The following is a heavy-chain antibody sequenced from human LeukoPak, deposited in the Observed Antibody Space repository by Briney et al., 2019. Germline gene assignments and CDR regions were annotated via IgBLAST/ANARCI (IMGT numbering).Heavy chain of an antibody. Sequence: ASVKVSCKASGYTFTSYYMHWVRQAPGQGLEWMGIINPSGGSTSYAQKFQGRVTMTRDTSTSTVYMELSSLRSEDTAVYYCARFEGVGATEKDAFDIWGQGTMVTVSS. CDR3: ARFEGVGATEKDAFDI. CDR1: GYTFTSYY. J-gene: IGHJ3*02. V-gene: IGHV1-46*01. D-gene: IGHD1-26*01. CDR2: INPSGGST.